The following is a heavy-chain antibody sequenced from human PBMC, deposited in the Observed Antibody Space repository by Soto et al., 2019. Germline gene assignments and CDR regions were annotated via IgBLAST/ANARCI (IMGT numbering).Heavy chain of an antibody. CDR2: ISGSGGST. CDR1: GFTFSSYA. D-gene: IGHD5-12*01. V-gene: IGHV3-23*01. CDR3: AKDETSYSGYDSGFDY. J-gene: IGHJ4*02. Sequence: GGSLRLSCAASGFTFSSYAMSWVRQAPGKGLEWVSAISGSGGSTYYADSVKGRFTISRDNSKNTLYLQMNSLRAEDTAVYYCAKDETSYSGYDSGFDYWGQGTLVTVSS.